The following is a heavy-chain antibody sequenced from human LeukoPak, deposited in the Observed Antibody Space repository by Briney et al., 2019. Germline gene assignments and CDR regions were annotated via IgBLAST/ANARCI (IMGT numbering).Heavy chain of an antibody. J-gene: IGHJ4*02. D-gene: IGHD1-1*01. Sequence: GGSLRLSCAASGFTFSSYGMHWVRQAPGKGLEWVAIIWYDGSNTYYVDSVRGRFTICRDNSKNTLYLQVNSLRAEDTAMYYCARDLEIGSSSYYFDHWGQGTLVPVSS. CDR1: GFTFSSYG. CDR3: ARDLEIGSSSYYFDH. CDR2: IWYDGSNT. V-gene: IGHV3-33*01.